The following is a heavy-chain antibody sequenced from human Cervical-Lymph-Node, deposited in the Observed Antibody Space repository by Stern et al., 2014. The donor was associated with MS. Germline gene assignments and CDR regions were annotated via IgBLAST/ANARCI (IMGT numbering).Heavy chain of an antibody. V-gene: IGHV3-53*01. Sequence: EVQLVESGGGLIQPGGSLSLSCAASGFSVRSNYMSWVRQAPGQGLEWDSVIFSGGSTYYADSVKGRFTISRDNSKNTVYLEMNSLRVEDTAVYYCARDVRSSWYRWFDPWGQGTLVTVSS. CDR2: IFSGGST. CDR1: GFSVRSNY. D-gene: IGHD6-13*01. J-gene: IGHJ5*02. CDR3: ARDVRSSWYRWFDP.